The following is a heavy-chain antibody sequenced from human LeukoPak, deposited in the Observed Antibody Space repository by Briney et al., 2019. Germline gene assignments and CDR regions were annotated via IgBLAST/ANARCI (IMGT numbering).Heavy chain of an antibody. Sequence: SETLSLTCTVSGGSISSSSYYWGWIRQPPGKGLEWIGEINHSGSTNYNPSLKSRVTISVDTSKNQFSLKLSSVTAADTAVYYCARRNSPYGYYYYYYMDVWGKGTTVTISS. V-gene: IGHV4-39*07. CDR3: ARRNSPYGYYYYYYMDV. J-gene: IGHJ6*03. CDR2: INHSGST. D-gene: IGHD3-10*01. CDR1: GGSISSSSYY.